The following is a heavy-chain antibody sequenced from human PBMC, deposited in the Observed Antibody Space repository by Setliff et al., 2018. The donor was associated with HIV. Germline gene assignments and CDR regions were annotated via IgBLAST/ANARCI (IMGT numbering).Heavy chain of an antibody. V-gene: IGHV3-30*04. CDR1: GFTFNSFA. D-gene: IGHD2-21*01. CDR3: ARDASYCGGGTCHHYYYMDV. CDR2: ISYDGTYK. Sequence: GESLKISCAASGFTFNSFAVHCVRQAPGKGLEWVAVISYDGTYKHYADSVQGRFTISRDNSKNTLYLQMNSLRPEDTAVYYCARDASYCGGGTCHHYYYMDVWGKGTTVTVSS. J-gene: IGHJ6*03.